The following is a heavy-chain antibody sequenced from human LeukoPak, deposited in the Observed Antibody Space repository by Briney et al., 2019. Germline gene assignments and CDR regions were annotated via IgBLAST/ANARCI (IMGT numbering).Heavy chain of an antibody. CDR3: AKAEAAVPNWFDH. CDR2: ICGGGRST. CDR1: GFTFSSYA. D-gene: IGHD6-13*01. Sequence: GGSLRLSCAASGFTFSSYAMSWGRQAPGKGLEWGSDICGGGRSTYYAYSVKGRFTISRDNSKNTLYLQMNSLRAEDTAVYYCAKAEAAVPNWFDHWGQGTLVTVSS. V-gene: IGHV3-23*01. J-gene: IGHJ5*02.